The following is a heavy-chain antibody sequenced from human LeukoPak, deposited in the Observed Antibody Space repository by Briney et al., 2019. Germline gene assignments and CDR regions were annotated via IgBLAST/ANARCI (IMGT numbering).Heavy chain of an antibody. CDR1: GYTLTELS. J-gene: IGHJ6*02. Sequence: ASVNVSFKVSGYTLTELSMHWVRQAPGKGLEWMGGFDPEDGETIYAQKFQGRVTMTEDTSTDTAYMELSSLRSEDTAVYYCATAPGSGYYSYYYGMDVWGQGTLVTVSS. CDR3: ATAPGSGYYSYYYGMDV. D-gene: IGHD3-22*01. CDR2: FDPEDGET. V-gene: IGHV1-24*01.